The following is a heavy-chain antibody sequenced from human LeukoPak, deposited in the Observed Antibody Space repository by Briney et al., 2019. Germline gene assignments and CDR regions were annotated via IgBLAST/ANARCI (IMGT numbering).Heavy chain of an antibody. V-gene: IGHV3-23*01. CDR1: GFTFSSYA. J-gene: IGHJ5*02. CDR2: ISSSGGST. D-gene: IGHD6-19*01. Sequence: GGSLRLSCAASGFTFSSYAMSWVRQAPGKGLEWVSAISSSGGSTYYADSVKGRFTISRDNSKNTLYLQMNSLRAEDTAVYYCAKDTRKGIAVAGKLNWFDAWGQGTLVTVSS. CDR3: AKDTRKGIAVAGKLNWFDA.